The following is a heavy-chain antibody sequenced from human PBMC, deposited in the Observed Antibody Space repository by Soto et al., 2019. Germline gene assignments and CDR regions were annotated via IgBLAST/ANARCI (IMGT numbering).Heavy chain of an antibody. V-gene: IGHV2-5*02. CDR2: IYWDDDK. Sequence: QITLKESGPTLVKPTQTLTLTCTFSGFSLRNSGVGVGWIRQPPGKALEWLELIYWDDDKRSSPSLKSRLTITKDPSKIQVVLTMTNMSPVDTATYYCAHLTTGGVSFDYWGQGTLVTVSS. CDR1: GFSLRNSGVG. CDR3: AHLTTGGVSFDY. J-gene: IGHJ4*02. D-gene: IGHD4-17*01.